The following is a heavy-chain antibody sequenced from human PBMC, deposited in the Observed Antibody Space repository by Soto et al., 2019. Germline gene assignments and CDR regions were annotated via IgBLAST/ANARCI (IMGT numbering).Heavy chain of an antibody. J-gene: IGHJ4*02. CDR3: AKDLRYCDY. CDR1: GFTFSSYG. Sequence: PGGSLRLSCAASGFTFSSYGMHWVRQAPGKGLEWVAVISYDGSNKYYADSVKGRFTISRDNSKNTLYLQMNSLRAEDTAVYYCAKDLRYCDYWGQGTLVTVSS. CDR2: ISYDGSNK. D-gene: IGHD4-17*01. V-gene: IGHV3-30*18.